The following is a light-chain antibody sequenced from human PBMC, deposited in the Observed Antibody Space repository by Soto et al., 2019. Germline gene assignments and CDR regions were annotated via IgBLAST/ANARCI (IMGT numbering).Light chain of an antibody. CDR3: QQYYNWRPWK. CDR2: GAS. J-gene: IGKJ1*01. CDR1: QSVSST. V-gene: IGKV3-15*01. Sequence: EIVMTQSPATLSVSPGERATLSCSASQSVSSTLAWYQHTPGQAPRLLIYGASTRATGIPATFSGSGSGTEFNLNISSLQSEDFAVYYCQQYYNWRPWKFGQGTKVESK.